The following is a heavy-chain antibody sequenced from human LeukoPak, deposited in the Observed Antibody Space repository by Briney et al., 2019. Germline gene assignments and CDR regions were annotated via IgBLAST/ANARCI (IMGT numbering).Heavy chain of an antibody. CDR1: GGSISSYY. J-gene: IGHJ5*02. CDR3: ARSLGVVVPAALNWFDP. CDR2: IYYSGST. V-gene: IGHV4-59*01. Sequence: SETLSLTCTVSGGSISSYYWSWIRQPPGKGLEWIAYIYYSGSTNYNPSLKSRVTISVDTSKNQFSLKLSSVTAADTAVYYCARSLGVVVPAALNWFDPWGQGTLVTVSS. D-gene: IGHD2-2*01.